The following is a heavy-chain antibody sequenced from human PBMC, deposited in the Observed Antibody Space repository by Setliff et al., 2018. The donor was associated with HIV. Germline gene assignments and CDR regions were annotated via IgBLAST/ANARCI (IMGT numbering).Heavy chain of an antibody. CDR2: IYHSGGT. J-gene: IGHJ4*02. CDR1: GYSISSGYY. CDR3: ARDVGGVHMATNFDF. V-gene: IGHV4-38-2*02. Sequence: PSETLSLTCAVSGYSISSGYYWGWIRQPPGRGLEWIGNIYHSGGTHYNPSLRSRVTISVDTSKNQFSLRLASVTAADTAVYYCARDVGGVHMATNFDFWGQGTLVTVSS. D-gene: IGHD1-26*01.